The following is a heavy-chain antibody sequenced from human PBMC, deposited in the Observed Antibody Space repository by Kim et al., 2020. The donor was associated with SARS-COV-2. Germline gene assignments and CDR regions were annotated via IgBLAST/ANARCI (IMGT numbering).Heavy chain of an antibody. V-gene: IGHV3-53*01. D-gene: IGHD1-20*01. Sequence: GGSLRLSCAASEFSVSTKTMTWVRQAPGKGLEWVSIIYRNGTTYYADSVKGRFTTSRDTPKNTLYLQMDNLRADDTAVYYCAGDNYNNYWYKYWGQGTLVTVS. CDR1: EFSVSTKT. CDR2: IYRNGTT. J-gene: IGHJ4*02. CDR3: AGDNYNNYWYKY.